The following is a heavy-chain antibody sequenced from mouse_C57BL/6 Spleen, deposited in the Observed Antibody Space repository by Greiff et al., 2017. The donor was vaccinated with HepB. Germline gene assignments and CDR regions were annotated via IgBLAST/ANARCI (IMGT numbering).Heavy chain of an antibody. V-gene: IGHV1-55*01. Sequence: QVQLQQPGAELVKPGASVKMSCKASGYTFTSYWITWVKQRPGQGLEWIGDIYPGSGSTNYNEKFKSKATLTVDTSSSTAYMQLSSLTSEGAAVYCWARSYYGRSHFDYWGQGTTLTVSS. D-gene: IGHD1-1*01. J-gene: IGHJ2*01. CDR1: GYTFTSYW. CDR2: IYPGSGST. CDR3: ARSYYGRSHFDY.